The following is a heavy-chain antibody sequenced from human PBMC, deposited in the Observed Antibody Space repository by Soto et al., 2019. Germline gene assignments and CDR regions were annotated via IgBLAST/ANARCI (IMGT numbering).Heavy chain of an antibody. V-gene: IGHV1-2*04. CDR3: VRDTDLGIKGAFDI. CDR2: INPNSGGT. J-gene: IGHJ3*02. CDR1: GYTFTGYY. Sequence: ASVKVSCKASGYTFTGYYMHWVRQAPGQGLEWMGWINPNSGGTNYAQKFQGWVTMTRDTSISTAYMELSRLRSDDTAMYYCVRDTDLGIKGAFDIWGQGTMVTVSS. D-gene: IGHD7-27*01.